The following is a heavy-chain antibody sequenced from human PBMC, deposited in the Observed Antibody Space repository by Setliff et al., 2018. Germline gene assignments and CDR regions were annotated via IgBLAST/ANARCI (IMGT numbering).Heavy chain of an antibody. CDR1: GGSVSTYY. D-gene: IGHD3-22*01. J-gene: IGHJ4*02. V-gene: IGHV4-59*05. CDR2: IYYSGTT. Sequence: SETLSLTCTVSGGSVSTYYWTWIRQPPGKGLEWIGSIYYSGTTYYNPSLRSRVTISVDTSRNQFSLKLSSVTAADTAVYYCAREGGLYDSSGYYDYWGQGTLVTVSS. CDR3: AREGGLYDSSGYYDY.